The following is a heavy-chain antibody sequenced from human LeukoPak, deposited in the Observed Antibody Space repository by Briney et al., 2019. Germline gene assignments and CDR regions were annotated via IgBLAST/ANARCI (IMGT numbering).Heavy chain of an antibody. J-gene: IGHJ5*02. CDR3: AGGSTSSGFDP. CDR2: IYTSGST. Sequence: SQTLSLTCTVSGGSISSGSYYWSWIRQPAGKGLEWIGRIYTSGSTNYNPSLKSRVTISVDTSKNQFSLKLSSVTAADTAVYYCAGGSTSSGFDPWGQGTLATVSS. D-gene: IGHD2-2*01. CDR1: GGSISSGSYY. V-gene: IGHV4-61*02.